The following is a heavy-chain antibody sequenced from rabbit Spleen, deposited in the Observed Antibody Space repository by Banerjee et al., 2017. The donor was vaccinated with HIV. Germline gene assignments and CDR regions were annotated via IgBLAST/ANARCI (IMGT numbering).Heavy chain of an antibody. Sequence: QSLEESGGDLVKPGASLTLTCTASGFSFSSTYYMCWVRQAPGKGLEWIACIYGGSSGSTYYASWAKGRFTISKTSSTTVTLQMTSLTAADTATYFCARDDDRNGWNFNLWGQGTLVTVS. D-gene: IGHD4-1*01. CDR1: GFSFSSTYY. V-gene: IGHV1S40*01. J-gene: IGHJ4*01. CDR2: IYGGSSGST. CDR3: ARDDDRNGWNFNL.